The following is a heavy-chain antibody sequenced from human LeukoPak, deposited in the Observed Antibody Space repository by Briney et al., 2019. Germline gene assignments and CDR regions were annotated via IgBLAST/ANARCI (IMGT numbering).Heavy chain of an antibody. J-gene: IGHJ4*02. CDR3: ARDLVYLVRPG. CDR2: ISSSSSYI. V-gene: IGHV3-21*01. Sequence: KPGGSLRLSCAASGFTFSSYSMNWVRQAPGKGPEWVSSISSSSSYIYYADSVKGRFTISRDNAKNSLYLQINTLRAEDTAVYYCARDLVYLVRPGWRQGTLVTVSS. D-gene: IGHD6-13*01. CDR1: GFTFSSYS.